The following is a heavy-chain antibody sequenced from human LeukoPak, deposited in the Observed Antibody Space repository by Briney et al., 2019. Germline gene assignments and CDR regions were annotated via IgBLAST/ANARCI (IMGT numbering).Heavy chain of an antibody. J-gene: IGHJ1*01. D-gene: IGHD2-15*01. CDR1: GGSISSYY. V-gene: IGHV4-59*12. CDR3: GGDQSAAYFQH. CDR2: IYYSGST. Sequence: PSETLSLTCTVSGGSISSYYWSWIRQPPGKGLEWIGYIYYSGSTNYNPSLKSRVTISVDTSKNQFSLKLSSVTAADAAVYYCGGDQSAAYFQHWGQGTLVTVSS.